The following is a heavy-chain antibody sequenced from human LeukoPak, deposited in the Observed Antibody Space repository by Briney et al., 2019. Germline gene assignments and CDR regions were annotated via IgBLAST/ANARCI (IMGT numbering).Heavy chain of an antibody. Sequence: SGTLSLTCAVSGGSISSSNWWSWVRQPLGKGLEWIGEIYHSGSTNYIPSLKSRVTISVDKSKNQFSLKLSSVTAADTAVYYCARAVGYFDHSLDYWGQGTLVTVSS. CDR1: GGSISSSNW. CDR3: ARAVGYFDHSLDY. CDR2: IYHSGST. J-gene: IGHJ4*02. D-gene: IGHD3-9*01. V-gene: IGHV4-4*02.